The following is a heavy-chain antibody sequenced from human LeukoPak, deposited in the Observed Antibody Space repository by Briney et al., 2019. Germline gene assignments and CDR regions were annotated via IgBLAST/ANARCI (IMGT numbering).Heavy chain of an antibody. CDR2: ISRSGSIM. CDR3: ARTAYYYDSSGYDDAFDI. CDR1: GFTFSDNY. V-gene: IGHV3-11*01. Sequence: AGGSLRLSCAASGFTFSDNYMSWIRQAPGKGLEWVSHISRSGSIMYNADSVKGRFTISRDNAKNSLYLQMNSLRAEDTAVYYCARTAYYYDSSGYDDAFDIWGQGTMVTVSS. D-gene: IGHD3-22*01. J-gene: IGHJ3*02.